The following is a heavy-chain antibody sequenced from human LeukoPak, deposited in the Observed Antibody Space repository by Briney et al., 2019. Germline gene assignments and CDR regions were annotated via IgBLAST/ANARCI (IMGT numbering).Heavy chain of an antibody. CDR3: ARDPPGIAASVSGG. Sequence: GGSLRLSCTASGFTVSNNYMNWVRQAPGKGLEWVALIYSGGTTNYADSVKGRFTNSRDNSKNTLYLQMTNVRVEDTAVYYCARDPPGIAASVSGGWGQGTLVTVSS. CDR1: GFTVSNNY. V-gene: IGHV3-53*01. CDR2: IYSGGTT. D-gene: IGHD6-13*01. J-gene: IGHJ4*02.